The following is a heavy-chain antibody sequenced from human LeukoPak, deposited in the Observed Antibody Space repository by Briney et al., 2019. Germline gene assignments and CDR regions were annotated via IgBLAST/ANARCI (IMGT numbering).Heavy chain of an antibody. Sequence: PSETLSFTCTVSGGSISSSSYYWGWIRQPPGKGLEWIGSIYYSGSTCYNPSLKSRVTISVDTSKNQFSLKLSSVTAADTAVYYCARRSAYYYGSGSYHDYWGQGTLVTVSS. CDR2: IYYSGST. D-gene: IGHD3-10*01. V-gene: IGHV4-39*01. CDR1: GGSISSSSYY. CDR3: ARRSAYYYGSGSYHDY. J-gene: IGHJ4*02.